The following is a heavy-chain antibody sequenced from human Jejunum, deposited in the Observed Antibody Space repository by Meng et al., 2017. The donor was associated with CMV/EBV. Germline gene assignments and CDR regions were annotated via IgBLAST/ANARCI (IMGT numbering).Heavy chain of an antibody. Sequence: GYTFIDYYIFWVRQAPGQGLEWMGWINPNTGGTTYSQKLQGRVTMTRDTSISTAYMEVTRLRSDDTAVYYCARDWGAYTDYFFDYWGQGTLVTVSS. J-gene: IGHJ4*02. CDR3: ARDWGAYTDYFFDY. V-gene: IGHV1-2*02. CDR2: INPNTGGT. CDR1: GYTFIDYY. D-gene: IGHD3-16*01.